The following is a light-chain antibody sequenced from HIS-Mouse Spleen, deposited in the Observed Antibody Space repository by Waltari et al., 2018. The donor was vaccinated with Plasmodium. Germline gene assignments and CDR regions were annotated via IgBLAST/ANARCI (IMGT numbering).Light chain of an antibody. Sequence: DIQMTQSPSTLSASVGDRVTITCRASQSISSRLAWYQQNPGKAPKILICKASSLESGVPSRFSGSGSGTEFTLTISSLQPDDFATYYCQQYNSYSWTFGQGTKVEIK. J-gene: IGKJ1*01. CDR2: KAS. V-gene: IGKV1-5*03. CDR1: QSISSR. CDR3: QQYNSYSWT.